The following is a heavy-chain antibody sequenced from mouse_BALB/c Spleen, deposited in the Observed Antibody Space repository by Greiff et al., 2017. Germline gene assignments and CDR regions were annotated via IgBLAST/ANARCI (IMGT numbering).Heavy chain of an antibody. J-gene: IGHJ4*01. Sequence: QVQLQQSAAELARPGASVKMSCKASGYTFTSYTMHWVKQRPGQGLEWIGYINPSSGYTEYNQKFKDKTTLTADKSSSTAYMQLSSLTSEDSAVYYCARYYYGYVRMDYWGQGTSVTVSS. CDR1: GYTFTSYT. CDR3: ARYYYGYVRMDY. V-gene: IGHV1-4*02. CDR2: INPSSGYT. D-gene: IGHD1-2*01.